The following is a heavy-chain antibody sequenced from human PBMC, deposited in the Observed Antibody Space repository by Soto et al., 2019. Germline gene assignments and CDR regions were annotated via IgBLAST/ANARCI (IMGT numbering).Heavy chain of an antibody. J-gene: IGHJ3*02. CDR2: ISGSGGST. D-gene: IGHD2-15*01. Sequence: EVQLLESGGGLVQPGGSLRLSCAASGFTFSSYAMSWVRQAPGKGLEWVSAISGSGGSTYYADSVKGRFTISRDNSKNTLYLQMNSLRAEDTAVYYCAKDLKDIVVVVAATADAFDIWGQGTMDTVSS. V-gene: IGHV3-23*01. CDR3: AKDLKDIVVVVAATADAFDI. CDR1: GFTFSSYA.